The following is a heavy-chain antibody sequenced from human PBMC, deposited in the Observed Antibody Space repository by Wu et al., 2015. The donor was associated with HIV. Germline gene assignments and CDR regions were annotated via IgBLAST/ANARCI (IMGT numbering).Heavy chain of an antibody. V-gene: IGHV1-18*01. D-gene: IGHD2-2*01. CDR1: GYTFTSYG. J-gene: IGHJ4*02. Sequence: QVQLVQSGAEVKKPGASVKVSCKASGYTFTSYGISWVRQAPGQGLEWMGWISAYNGNTNYARKLQGRVTMTTDTSTSTAYMELRSLRSDDTAVYYCAREWVGDIVVEPAAMDYYFDYWGQGTLVTVSS. CDR2: ISAYNGNT. CDR3: AREWVGDIVVEPAAMDYYFDY.